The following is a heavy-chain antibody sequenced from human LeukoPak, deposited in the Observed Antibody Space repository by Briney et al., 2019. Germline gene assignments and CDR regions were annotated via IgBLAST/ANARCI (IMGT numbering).Heavy chain of an antibody. Sequence: GGSLRLSCAASGFTFSDYYMSWIRQAPGKGLEWVSYISSSSSYTNYADSVKGRFTISRDNSKNTLYLQMNSLRAEDTAVYYCARRPIVVVPAGVYYYYGMDVWGQGTTVTVSS. CDR3: ARRPIVVVPAGVYYYYGMDV. J-gene: IGHJ6*02. CDR2: ISSSSSYT. V-gene: IGHV3-11*06. CDR1: GFTFSDYY. D-gene: IGHD2-2*01.